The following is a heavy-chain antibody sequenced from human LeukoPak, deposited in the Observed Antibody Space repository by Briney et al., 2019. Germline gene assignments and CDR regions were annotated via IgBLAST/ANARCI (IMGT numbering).Heavy chain of an antibody. CDR2: IYTSGST. Sequence: SETLSLTCTVSGGSISSGSYYWSWIRQPAGKGLEWIGRIYTSGSTNYNPSLKSRVTISVDTSKNQFSLKPSSVTAADTAVYYCARERLAVAGHYFDYWGQGTLVTVSS. CDR1: GGSISSGSYY. V-gene: IGHV4-61*02. CDR3: ARERLAVAGHYFDY. J-gene: IGHJ4*02. D-gene: IGHD6-19*01.